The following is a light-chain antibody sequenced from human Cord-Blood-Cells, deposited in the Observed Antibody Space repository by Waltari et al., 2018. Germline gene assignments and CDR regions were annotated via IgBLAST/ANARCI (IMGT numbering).Light chain of an antibody. Sequence: NFMLTQPHSVSESPGKTVTISCTRSSGSIASNYVQWYQQRPGSSPTTAIYEDNQRPLGVPERVSGSSDSCSDAASRTIYGVETEDGADCYYQSYDGKGGFGGGTKLAVL. CDR2: EDN. V-gene: IGLV6-57*01. CDR3: QSYDGKGG. J-gene: IGLJ2*01. CDR1: SGSIASNY.